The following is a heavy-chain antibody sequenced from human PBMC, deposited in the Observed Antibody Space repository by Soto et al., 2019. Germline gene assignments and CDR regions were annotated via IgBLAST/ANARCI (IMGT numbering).Heavy chain of an antibody. CDR1: GYTFISYG. CDR3: ASDLGAQLVDY. V-gene: IGHV1-18*01. Sequence: QVQLVQSGAEVKKPGASVKVSCKASGYTFISYGISWVRQAPGQGLEWMGWISGYNGNTKYAQKLQGRVTITTDTSTSTAYMELRSLGSDDTAVYYWASDLGAQLVDYWGQGPLVTVSS. D-gene: IGHD1-26*01. CDR2: ISGYNGNT. J-gene: IGHJ4*02.